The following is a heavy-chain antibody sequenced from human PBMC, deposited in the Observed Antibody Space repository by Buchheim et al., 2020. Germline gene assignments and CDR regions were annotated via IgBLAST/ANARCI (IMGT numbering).Heavy chain of an antibody. CDR3: ARVKGLGQWPHYGMDV. J-gene: IGHJ6*02. D-gene: IGHD6-19*01. Sequence: EVQLVESGGGLVQPGGSLRLSCAASGFTFSSYWMSWVRQAPGKGLEWVANIKQDGSEKYYVDSVKGRFTISRDNAKNSLFLQMNRLRAEDTAVYYCARVKGLGQWPHYGMDVWGQGTT. V-gene: IGHV3-7*01. CDR1: GFTFSSYW. CDR2: IKQDGSEK.